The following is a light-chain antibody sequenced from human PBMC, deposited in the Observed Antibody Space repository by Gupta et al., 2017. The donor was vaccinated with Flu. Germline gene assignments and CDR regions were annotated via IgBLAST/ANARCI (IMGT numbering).Light chain of an antibody. CDR3: QQSYSTLFT. Sequence: DIQMTQSPSSLSASVGDRVTITCRASQGISSYLNWYQQKPGKAPKLLIYAASSLQSGVPSRFSGSGSGTDFTLTISNLQPEDIATYYCQQSYSTLFTFGRGTRLEIK. J-gene: IGKJ2*01. CDR1: QGISSY. CDR2: AAS. V-gene: IGKV1-39*01.